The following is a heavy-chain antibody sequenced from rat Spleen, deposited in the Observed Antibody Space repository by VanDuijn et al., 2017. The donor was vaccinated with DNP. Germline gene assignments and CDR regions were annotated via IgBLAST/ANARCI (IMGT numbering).Heavy chain of an antibody. CDR2: ISYSGST. CDR1: GYSIISNY. D-gene: IGHD1-4*01. V-gene: IGHV3-1*01. J-gene: IGHJ3*01. CDR3: ATSPGPNWFAY. Sequence: EVQLQESGPGLVKPSQSLSLTCSVTGYSIISNYWGWIRKFPGNKMEWIGHISYSGSTRYNPTLKSRISITRDTSKNQFFLQLNSVTTEDTATYYCATSPGPNWFAYWGQGTLVTVSS.